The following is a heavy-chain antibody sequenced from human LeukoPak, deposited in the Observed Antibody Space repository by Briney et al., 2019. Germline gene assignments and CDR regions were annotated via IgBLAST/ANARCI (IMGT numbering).Heavy chain of an antibody. CDR3: AREGYSSSIDY. CDR2: INPSGGST. Sequence: ASVGVSSKASGDTFTSYYMHWGRQAPGQRLEWMGIINPSGGSTSYAQKFQGRVTMTRDTSTSTVYMELSSLRSEDTAVYYCAREGYSSSIDYWGQGTLVTVSS. V-gene: IGHV1-46*01. D-gene: IGHD6-6*01. CDR1: GDTFTSYY. J-gene: IGHJ4*02.